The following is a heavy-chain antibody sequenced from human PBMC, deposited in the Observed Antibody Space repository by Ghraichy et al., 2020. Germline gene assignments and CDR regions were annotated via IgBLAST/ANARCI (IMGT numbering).Heavy chain of an antibody. Sequence: GGSLRLSCAASGFTFSSYEMNWVRQAPGKGLEWVSYISSSGSTIYYADSVKGRFTISRDNAKNSLYLQMNSLRAEDTAVYYCARSGYSRESNYYYGMDVWGQGTTVTVSS. J-gene: IGHJ6*02. V-gene: IGHV3-48*03. CDR1: GFTFSSYE. D-gene: IGHD6-13*01. CDR3: ARSGYSRESNYYYGMDV. CDR2: ISSSGSTI.